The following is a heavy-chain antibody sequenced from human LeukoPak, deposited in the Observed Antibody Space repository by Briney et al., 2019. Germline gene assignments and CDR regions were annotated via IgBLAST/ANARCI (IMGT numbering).Heavy chain of an antibody. V-gene: IGHV1-69*13. Sequence: PGASVKVSCKASGGTFSSYAISWVRQAPGQGLEWMGGIIPIFGTANYAQKFQGRVTITADESTSTAYMELSSLRSEDTAVYYCARDIPTEWVVADNDAFDIWGQGTMVTVSS. CDR3: ARDIPTEWVVADNDAFDI. CDR1: GGTFSSYA. J-gene: IGHJ3*02. CDR2: IIPIFGTA. D-gene: IGHD2-15*01.